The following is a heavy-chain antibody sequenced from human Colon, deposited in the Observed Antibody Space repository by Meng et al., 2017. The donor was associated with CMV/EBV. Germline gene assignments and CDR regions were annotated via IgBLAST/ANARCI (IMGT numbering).Heavy chain of an antibody. CDR1: GGTFSNYG. J-gene: IGHJ5*02. D-gene: IGHD2-15*01. V-gene: IGHV1-69*10. CDR3: ASRGTYCSGGSCYYWFDP. Sequence: SVKVSCKASGGTFSNYGFSWVRQAPGQGLDWMGGIIPRLGIRNYAQKFQGRLRISADTSATTVHMELSSLSSEDTAVYYCASRGTYCSGGSCYYWFDPWGQGTLVTVSS. CDR2: IIPRLGIR.